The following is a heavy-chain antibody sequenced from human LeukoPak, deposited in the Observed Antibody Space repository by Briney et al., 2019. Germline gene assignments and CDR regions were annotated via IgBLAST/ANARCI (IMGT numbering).Heavy chain of an antibody. D-gene: IGHD3-22*01. CDR2: ISGSGGST. CDR3: AKDLASYDSSLPYDY. J-gene: IGHJ4*02. CDR1: GFTFSSYA. Sequence: GGSLRLSCAASGFTFSSYAMSWVRQAPGKGLEWASAISGSGGSTYYADSVKGRFTISRDNSKNTLYLQMNSLRAEDTAVYYCAKDLASYDSSLPYDYWGQGTLVTVSS. V-gene: IGHV3-23*01.